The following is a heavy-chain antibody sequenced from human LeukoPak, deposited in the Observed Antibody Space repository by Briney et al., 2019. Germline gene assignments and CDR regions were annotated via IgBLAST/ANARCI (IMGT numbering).Heavy chain of an antibody. D-gene: IGHD2-21*01. CDR3: AIVLPYGPVVLDV. CDR1: GGSISSGSYY. V-gene: IGHV4-61*09. CDR2: IYRSRST. Sequence: SETLSLTCTVSGGSISSGSYYWSCIRQPAGKRLEWIRHIYRSRSTYYNPSLKSPITISVDTSKNHFSLNLSSLTAAHTSVYSCAIVLPYGPVVLDVWGKGTTVTISS. J-gene: IGHJ6*04.